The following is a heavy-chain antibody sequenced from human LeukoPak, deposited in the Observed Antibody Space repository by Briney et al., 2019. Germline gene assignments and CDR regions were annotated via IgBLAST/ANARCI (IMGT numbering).Heavy chain of an antibody. CDR1: GGSISSYY. CDR3: ARGPSSGYSYG. CDR2: IYYSGNT. D-gene: IGHD5-18*01. V-gene: IGHV4-59*01. J-gene: IGHJ4*02. Sequence: SETLSLTCTVSGGSISSYYWGWIRQPPGKGLEWIGYIYYSGNTNYNSSLKSRVTISVDTSKNQFSLNLSSVTAADTAVYYCARGPSSGYSYGWGQGTLVTVSS.